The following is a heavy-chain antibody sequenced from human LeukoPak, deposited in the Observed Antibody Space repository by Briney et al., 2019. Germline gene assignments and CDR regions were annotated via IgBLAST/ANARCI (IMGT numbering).Heavy chain of an antibody. J-gene: IGHJ4*02. CDR2: ISYDGSNK. CDR1: GFTFSSYA. D-gene: IGHD3-3*01. Sequence: GGSLRLSCAASGFTFSSYAMHWVRQAPGKGLEWVAVISYDGSNKYYADSVKGRFTISRDNSKNTLYLQMNSLRAEDTAVYYCAFLRLGQFDYWGQGTLVTVSS. V-gene: IGHV3-30-3*01. CDR3: AFLRLGQFDY.